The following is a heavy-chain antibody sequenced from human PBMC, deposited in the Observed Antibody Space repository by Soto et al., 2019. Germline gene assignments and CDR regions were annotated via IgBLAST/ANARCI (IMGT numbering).Heavy chain of an antibody. Sequence: ASVKVSCKASGYTFTSYGISCVRQAPGQGLEWMGWISAYNGNTNYAQKLQGRVTMTTDTSTSTAYMELRSLRSDDTAVYYCAKLYYYDSSGYPLDYGMDVWGQGTTVTVSS. V-gene: IGHV1-18*01. CDR3: AKLYYYDSSGYPLDYGMDV. D-gene: IGHD3-22*01. CDR2: ISAYNGNT. CDR1: GYTFTSYG. J-gene: IGHJ6*02.